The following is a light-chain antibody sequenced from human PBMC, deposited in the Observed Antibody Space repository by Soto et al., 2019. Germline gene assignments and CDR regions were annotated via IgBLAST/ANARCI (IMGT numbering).Light chain of an antibody. V-gene: IGKV3-20*01. J-gene: IGKJ1*01. CDR3: QQYGSSPWT. CDR2: GAS. CDR1: QSVSSSY. Sequence: EIVLTQSPGTLSLSPGERATLSCRASQSVSSSYLAWYQQKPGQAPRLLIYGASSRVTVIPDRFSGSGSGTDFTLTITGLEPEDFAVYYCQQYGSSPWTFGQGTKVEIK.